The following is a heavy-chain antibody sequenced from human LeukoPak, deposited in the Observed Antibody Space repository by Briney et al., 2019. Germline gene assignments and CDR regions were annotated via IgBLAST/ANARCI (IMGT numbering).Heavy chain of an antibody. V-gene: IGHV3-7*01. CDR1: GFPFSSYW. J-gene: IGHJ6*02. D-gene: IGHD3-3*01. CDR3: ARDRGGYDFWSGYYRDYYYYGMDV. Sequence: PGGSLRLSCVASGFPFSSYWMTWVRQAPGKGLEWVANIKQDGSKKSYVDSVKGRFTISRDNAKNSLYLQMNSLRAEDTAVYYCARDRGGYDFWSGYYRDYYYYGMDVWGQGTTVTVSS. CDR2: IKQDGSKK.